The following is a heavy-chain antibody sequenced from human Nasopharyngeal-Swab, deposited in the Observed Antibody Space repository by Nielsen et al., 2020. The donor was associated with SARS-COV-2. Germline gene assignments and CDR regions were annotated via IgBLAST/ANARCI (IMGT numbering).Heavy chain of an antibody. V-gene: IGHV3-48*02. CDR1: GFTFRTYS. D-gene: IGHD4/OR15-4a*01. Sequence: GESLKISCSASGFTFRTYSMNWVRQAPGKGLEWVAHITASSSATNYADFVRGRFTISRDNAWNSLYLQMNTLRNEDTAVFYCATGRDYGFDIWGQGTMVAVSS. J-gene: IGHJ3*02. CDR3: ATGRDYGFDI. CDR2: ITASSSAT.